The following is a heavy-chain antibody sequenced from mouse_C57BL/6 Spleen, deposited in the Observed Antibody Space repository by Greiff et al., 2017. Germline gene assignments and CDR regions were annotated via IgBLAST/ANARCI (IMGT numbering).Heavy chain of an antibody. CDR3: ARRESLYRPFDY. CDR2: IYPRSGNT. V-gene: IGHV1-81*01. CDR1: GYTFTSYG. Sequence: VQLQQSGAELARPGASVKLSCKASGYTFTSYGISWVKQRTGQGLEWIGEIYPRSGNTYYNEKFKGKATLTADKSSSTAYMELRSLTSEDSAVYFCARRESLYRPFDYWGQGTTLTVSS. D-gene: IGHD1-1*01. J-gene: IGHJ2*01.